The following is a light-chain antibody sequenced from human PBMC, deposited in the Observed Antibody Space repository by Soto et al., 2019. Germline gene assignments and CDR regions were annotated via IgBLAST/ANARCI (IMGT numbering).Light chain of an antibody. CDR3: QQYNNWPLT. J-gene: IGKJ4*01. Sequence: EVVMTQSPATLSVSLGDRATLSCRASQSVSSNLAWYQQKPGQAPRLLIYGASTRATGIPARFSGSGSGTEFTLTISSLQSEDFAVYSCQQYNNWPLTFGGGTKGISN. CDR2: GAS. V-gene: IGKV3-15*01. CDR1: QSVSSN.